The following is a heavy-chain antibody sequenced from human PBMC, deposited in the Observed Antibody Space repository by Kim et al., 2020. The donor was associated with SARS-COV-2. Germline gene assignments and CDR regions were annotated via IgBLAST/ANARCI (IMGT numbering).Heavy chain of an antibody. Sequence: RTDYEDYVKGRFNISRDNSKDALYLQMNSLRAEDTAVYYCTRYSNYDMDVWGQGATVTVSS. D-gene: IGHD2-15*01. CDR2: RT. CDR3: TRYSNYDMDV. J-gene: IGHJ6*02. V-gene: IGHV3-23*01.